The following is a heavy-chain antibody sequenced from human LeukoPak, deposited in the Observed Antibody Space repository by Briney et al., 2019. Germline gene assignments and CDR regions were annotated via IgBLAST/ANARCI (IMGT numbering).Heavy chain of an antibody. Sequence: ASVKVSCKASGGTFDTYIIAWVRQAPEQGLEWMGWISAYNGNTNYAQKLQGRVTMTTDTSTSTAYMELRSLRSDDTAVYYCATNLDYYDSSGYYNWFDPWGQGTLVTVSS. CDR3: ATNLDYYDSSGYYNWFDP. V-gene: IGHV1-18*01. CDR1: GGTFDTYI. J-gene: IGHJ5*02. D-gene: IGHD3-22*01. CDR2: ISAYNGNT.